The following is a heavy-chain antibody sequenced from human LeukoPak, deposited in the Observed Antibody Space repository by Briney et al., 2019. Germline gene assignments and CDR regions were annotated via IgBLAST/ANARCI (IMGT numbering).Heavy chain of an antibody. V-gene: IGHV3-48*03. Sequence: TGGSLRLSCAAAGFTFARSEMNWVRQAPGKGLEWISSSSMYYADSVKGRFTISRENAKQTLYLQMNSLRPEDTAVYYCARAGDKGTANWYFDLWGRGTLVTVFS. CDR2: SSM. D-gene: IGHD2-21*01. CDR3: ARAGDKGTANWYFDL. CDR1: GFTFARSE. J-gene: IGHJ2*01.